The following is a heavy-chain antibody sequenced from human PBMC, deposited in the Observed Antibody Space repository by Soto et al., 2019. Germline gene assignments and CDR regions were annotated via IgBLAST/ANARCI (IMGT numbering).Heavy chain of an antibody. CDR1: GFSVSSNY. CDR2: LYSGGSS. D-gene: IGHD6-19*01. CDR3: ARDPSSGWYDY. Sequence: ESGGGLIQPGGSLRLSCAASGFSVSSNYMSWVRQAPGKGLEWVSVLYSGGSSYYADSVKGRFTISRDNPKNTLYLQMNSLRADDTAVYYCARDPSSGWYDYWGQGTLVTVSS. V-gene: IGHV3-53*01. J-gene: IGHJ4*02.